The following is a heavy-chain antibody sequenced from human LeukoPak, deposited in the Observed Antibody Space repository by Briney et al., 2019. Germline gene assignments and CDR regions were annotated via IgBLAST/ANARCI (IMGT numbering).Heavy chain of an antibody. J-gene: IGHJ1*01. D-gene: IGHD3-22*01. CDR2: IIPILGIA. CDR3: ARFDGSGYYQYFQH. CDR1: GYTFTGYY. V-gene: IGHV1-69*02. Sequence: AASVKVSCKASGYTFTGYYIHWVRQAPGQGLEWMGRIIPILGIANYAQKFQGRVTITADKSTSTAYMEPSSLRSEDTAVYYCARFDGSGYYQYFQHWGQGTLVTVSS.